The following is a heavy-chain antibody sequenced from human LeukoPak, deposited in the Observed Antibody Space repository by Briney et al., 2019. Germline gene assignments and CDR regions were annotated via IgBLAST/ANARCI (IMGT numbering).Heavy chain of an antibody. CDR2: ISAYNGNT. J-gene: IGHJ6*03. CDR3: ARAEYYGSGSDYYYYYYMDV. D-gene: IGHD3-10*01. V-gene: IGHV1-18*01. Sequence: ASVKVSCKASGYTFTSYGISWVRQAPGQGLEWMGWISAYNGNTNYAQKLQGRVTMTRNTSISTAYMELSSLRSEDTAVYYCARAEYYGSGSDYYYYYYMDVWGKGTTVTISS. CDR1: GYTFTSYG.